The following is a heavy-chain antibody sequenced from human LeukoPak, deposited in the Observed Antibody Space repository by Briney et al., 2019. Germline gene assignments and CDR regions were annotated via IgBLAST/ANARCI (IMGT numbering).Heavy chain of an antibody. CDR1: GFTFSSYS. CDR3: ARFTNSLYAFDI. J-gene: IGHJ3*02. V-gene: IGHV3-21*01. Sequence: AGGSLRLSCAASGFTFSSYSMNWVRQAPGKGLEWVSSISSSSSYIYYADSVKGRFTISRDNAKNSLYLQMNSLRAEGTAVYYCARFTNSLYAFDIWGQGTMVTVSS. D-gene: IGHD4-23*01. CDR2: ISSSSSYI.